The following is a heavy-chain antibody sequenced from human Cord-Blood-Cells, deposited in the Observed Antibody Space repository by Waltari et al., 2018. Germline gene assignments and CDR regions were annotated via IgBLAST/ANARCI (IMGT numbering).Heavy chain of an antibody. CDR2: IIPIFCTA. CDR1: GGTFSSYA. Sequence: QVQLVQSGAEVKKPGSSVKVSCKASGGTFSSYAISWVRQAPGQGLEWMGGIIPIFCTANYAQKFQGRVTITADESTSTAYMELSSLRSEDTAVYYCARMAVRGVIIKYYYYGMDVWGQGTTVTVSS. D-gene: IGHD3-10*01. CDR3: ARMAVRGVIIKYYYYGMDV. J-gene: IGHJ6*02. V-gene: IGHV1-69*01.